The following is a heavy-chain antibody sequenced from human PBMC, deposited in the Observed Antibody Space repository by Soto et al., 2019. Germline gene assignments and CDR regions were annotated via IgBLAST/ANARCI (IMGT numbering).Heavy chain of an antibody. CDR3: AAGSVRSDFDA. D-gene: IGHD2-15*01. V-gene: IGHV3-15*01. J-gene: IGHJ4*02. CDR1: GFDFSKAW. Sequence: EVQLVESGGGLVKPGGSLRLSCAASGFDFSKAWMSWVRQAPGKGLEWVGRLMSKTDGGTTVYVAPVKGRFTISRDVSTNPLYVPMSRRNTDDTVVYYCAAGSVRSDFDACGQGSMV. CDR2: LMSKTDGGTT.